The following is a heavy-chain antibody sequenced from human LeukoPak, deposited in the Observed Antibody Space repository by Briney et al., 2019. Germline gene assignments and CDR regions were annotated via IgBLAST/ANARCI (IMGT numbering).Heavy chain of an antibody. V-gene: IGHV4-59*01. CDR3: ARAGFGELVDY. D-gene: IGHD3-10*01. CDR2: IYYSGST. CDR1: GGSISSYY. J-gene: IGHJ4*02. Sequence: SETLSLTCTVSGGSISSYYWSWVRQPPGKGQEWIGYIYYSGSTNYNPSLKSRVTISVDTSKNQFSLKLSSVTAADTAVYYCARAGFGELVDYWGQGTLVTVSS.